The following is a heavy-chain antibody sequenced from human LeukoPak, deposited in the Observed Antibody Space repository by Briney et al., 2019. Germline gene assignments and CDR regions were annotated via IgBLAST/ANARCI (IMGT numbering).Heavy chain of an antibody. CDR3: ARHLTPNDFWSGYPTYYFDY. CDR1: GGSISSYY. CDR2: IYYSGST. J-gene: IGHJ4*02. D-gene: IGHD3-3*01. V-gene: IGHV4-59*08. Sequence: SETLSLTCTVSGGSISSYYWSWIRQSPGKGLEWIGYIYYSGSTNYNPSLKSRVTISVDTSKNQFSLKLSSVTAADTAVYYCARHLTPNDFWSGYPTYYFDYWGQGTLVTVSS.